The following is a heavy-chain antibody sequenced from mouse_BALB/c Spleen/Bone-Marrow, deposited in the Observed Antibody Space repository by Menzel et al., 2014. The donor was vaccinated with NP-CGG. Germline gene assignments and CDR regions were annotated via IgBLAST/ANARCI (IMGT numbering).Heavy chain of an antibody. CDR3: ARGYFAY. CDR2: INPSNGRT. J-gene: IGHJ3*01. D-gene: IGHD2-14*01. Sequence: QVQLQQPGAELVKPGASVKLSCKASGYTFTSYWMHRVKQRPGQGLEWIGEINPSNGRTNYNEKFKSKATLTVDKSSSTAYMQLSSLTSEDSAVYYCARGYFAYWGQGTLVTVSA. V-gene: IGHV1S81*02. CDR1: GYTFTSYW.